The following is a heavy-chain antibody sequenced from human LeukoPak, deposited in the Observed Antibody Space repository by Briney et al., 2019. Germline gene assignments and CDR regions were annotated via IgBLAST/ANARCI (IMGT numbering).Heavy chain of an antibody. CDR2: INQYGSEK. CDR1: GFTFSSYW. V-gene: IGHV3-7*03. J-gene: IGHJ3*02. CDR3: AKAMVRGVIGLNAFDI. D-gene: IGHD3-10*01. Sequence: GGSLRLSCAASGFTFSSYWMSWVRQAPGKGLQWVANINQYGSEKYYVDSVKGRFTISRDNAKNSLYLQMNSLRAEDTALYYCAKAMVRGVIGLNAFDIWGQGTMVTVSS.